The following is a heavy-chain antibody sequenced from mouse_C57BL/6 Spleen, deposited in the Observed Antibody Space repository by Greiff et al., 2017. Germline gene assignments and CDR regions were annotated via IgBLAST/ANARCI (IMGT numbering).Heavy chain of an antibody. D-gene: IGHD1-1*01. V-gene: IGHV1-52*01. Sequence: QVQLQQPGAELVRPGSSVKLSCKASGYTFTSYWMHWVKQRPIQGLEWIGNIDPSDSEPHYNQKFKDKATLTVDKSSSTAYMQLSSLKYEDSAVYYCARDRGSAWFAYWGKGTLVTVSA. CDR1: GYTFTSYW. CDR2: IDPSDSEP. J-gene: IGHJ3*01. CDR3: ARDRGSAWFAY.